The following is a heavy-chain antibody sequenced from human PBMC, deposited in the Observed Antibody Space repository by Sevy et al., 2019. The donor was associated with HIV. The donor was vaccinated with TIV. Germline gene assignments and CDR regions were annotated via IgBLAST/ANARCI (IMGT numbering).Heavy chain of an antibody. CDR3: ARGDEEVIPSPVISLGPWRKYWYFDL. Sequence: SETLSLTCAVYVGSFSGYYWTWIRQSPWKGLEWIGEINHSGSTNYNPSLKSRVTISVDTSKNQFSLKLTSVTAAYTVVNYWARGDEEVIPSPVISLGPWRKYWYFDLWGRGTLVTVSS. V-gene: IGHV4-34*01. J-gene: IGHJ2*01. D-gene: IGHD3-16*02. CDR1: VGSFSGYY. CDR2: INHSGST.